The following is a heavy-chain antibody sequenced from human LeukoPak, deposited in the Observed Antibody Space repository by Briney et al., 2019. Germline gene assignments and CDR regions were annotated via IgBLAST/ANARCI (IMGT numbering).Heavy chain of an antibody. CDR3: ARDDLLTDDAFDL. J-gene: IGHJ3*01. Sequence: GGSRRLSCAASGFTFSSYSMNWVRQAPGKGLEWKGLEWVSAISGSGDSTYYADSVKGRFTISRDNAKKSLYLQMNSLRAEDTAVYFCARDDLLTDDAFDLWGQGTMVTVSS. CDR1: GFTFSSYS. V-gene: IGHV3-21*01. CDR2: ISGSGDST.